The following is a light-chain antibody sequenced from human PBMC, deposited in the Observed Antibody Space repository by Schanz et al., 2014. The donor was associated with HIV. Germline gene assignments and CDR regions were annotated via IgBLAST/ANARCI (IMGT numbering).Light chain of an antibody. J-gene: IGLJ2*01. CDR2: DAT. Sequence: QSALTQPASVSGSPGQSITISCTGTSSDIGAYNYVSWYQQHPDKAPKLIIFDATNRPSGISPRFSASKFDTRASLTISGLQAADEADYYCASYTMSNTWIFGGGTKLTVL. CDR1: SSDIGAYNY. CDR3: ASYTMSNTWI. V-gene: IGLV2-14*03.